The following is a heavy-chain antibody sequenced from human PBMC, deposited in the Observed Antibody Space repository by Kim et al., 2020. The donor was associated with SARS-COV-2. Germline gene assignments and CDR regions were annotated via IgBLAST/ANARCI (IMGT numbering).Heavy chain of an antibody. CDR3: ARHIIVATDLNWFDP. D-gene: IGHD5-12*01. J-gene: IGHJ5*02. V-gene: IGHV4-39*01. Sequence: PECRVTISVDTTKNQFSLKLSSVTAADTAVYYCARHIIVATDLNWFDPWGQGTLVTVSS.